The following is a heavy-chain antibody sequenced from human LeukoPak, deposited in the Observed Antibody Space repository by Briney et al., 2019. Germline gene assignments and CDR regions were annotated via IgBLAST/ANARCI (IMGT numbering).Heavy chain of an antibody. V-gene: IGHV3-64*01. Sequence: GGSLRLSCAASGFTFSNAAMHWVRQAPGKGLEYISGISSNGGSTYYARSVKGRFSISRENSKNTLFLQMGSLRAEDMAVYCCARHRDYDSFFYYYYMDVWGKGTTVTVSS. CDR3: ARHRDYDSFFYYYYMDV. CDR1: GFTFSNAA. D-gene: IGHD4-17*01. J-gene: IGHJ6*03. CDR2: ISSNGGST.